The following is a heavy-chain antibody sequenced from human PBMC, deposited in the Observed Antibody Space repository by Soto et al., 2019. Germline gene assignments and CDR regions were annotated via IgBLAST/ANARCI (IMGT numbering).Heavy chain of an antibody. D-gene: IGHD2-15*01. V-gene: IGHV3-11*01. J-gene: IGHJ6*02. CDR3: ARRGPLNTIEVVPDYFGLDV. CDR1: GFTFRDYY. CDR2: ISSGGSSK. Sequence: QEQLVESGGGLVKPGGSLRLSCEASGFTFRDYYMSWIRQAPGKGLEWISYISSGGSSKFYTESVKGRFTISRDIAKNALYLQMDGLRVEDTGVYFCARRGPLNTIEVVPDYFGLDVWGQGTTVTVSS.